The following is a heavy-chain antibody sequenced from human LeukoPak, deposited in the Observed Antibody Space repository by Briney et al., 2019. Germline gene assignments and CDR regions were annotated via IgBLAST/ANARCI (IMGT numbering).Heavy chain of an antibody. J-gene: IGHJ4*02. Sequence: GGSLRLSCAVSGFTFSSYAMSWVRQAPGKGLEWVSAISGSGGSTYYADSVKGRFTISRDNSKNTLYLQMNSLRAEDTAVYYCAKDLDFWSGYTWDYWGQGTLVTVSS. D-gene: IGHD3-3*01. CDR1: GFTFSSYA. V-gene: IGHV3-23*01. CDR2: ISGSGGST. CDR3: AKDLDFWSGYTWDY.